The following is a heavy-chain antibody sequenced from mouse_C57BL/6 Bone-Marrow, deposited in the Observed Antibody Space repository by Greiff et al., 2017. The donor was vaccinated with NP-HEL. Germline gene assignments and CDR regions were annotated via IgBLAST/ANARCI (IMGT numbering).Heavy chain of an antibody. CDR3: ARQSGNYYFDY. D-gene: IGHD2-1*01. J-gene: IGHJ2*01. CDR2: ISSGSSTI. Sequence: EVHLVESGGGLVKPGGSLKLSCAASGFTFSDYGMHWVRQAPEKGLEWVAYISSGSSTIYYADTVKGRFTISRDNAKNTLFLQMTSLRSEDTAMYYCARQSGNYYFDYWGQGTTLTVSS. CDR1: GFTFSDYG. V-gene: IGHV5-17*01.